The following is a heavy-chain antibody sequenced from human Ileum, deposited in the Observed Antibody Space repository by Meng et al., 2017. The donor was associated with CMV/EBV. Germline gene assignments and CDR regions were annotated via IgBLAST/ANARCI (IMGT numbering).Heavy chain of an antibody. CDR2: INPNNGDT. Sequence: GQLRQSGAEVRTPGASVKVSCKASGYTFTSYYIHWVRQAPGQGLEWMGWINPNNGDTNYAQKFQGGVTMTRDTSINTAYMEVTSADTAVYYCARGANYASYRVDYWGQGTLVTVSS. D-gene: IGHD1-7*01. CDR1: GYTFTSYY. CDR3: ARGANYASYRVDY. V-gene: IGHV1-2*02. J-gene: IGHJ4*02.